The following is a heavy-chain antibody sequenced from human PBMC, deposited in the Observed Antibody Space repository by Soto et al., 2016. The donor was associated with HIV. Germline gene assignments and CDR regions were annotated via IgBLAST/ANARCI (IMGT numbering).Heavy chain of an antibody. CDR1: GGTFSSFS. CDR2: IIPLGIP. Sequence: QVQLVQSGAEVKKPGSSVKVSCKASGGTFSSFSISWVRQAPGQGLEWMGGIIPLGIPSYAQKFQGRVTMTTDTSTSTAYMELRSLRSDDTAVYYCARVPYYYYYMDVWGKGTTVTVSS. V-gene: IGHV1-69*10. CDR3: ARVPYYYYYMDV. J-gene: IGHJ6*03.